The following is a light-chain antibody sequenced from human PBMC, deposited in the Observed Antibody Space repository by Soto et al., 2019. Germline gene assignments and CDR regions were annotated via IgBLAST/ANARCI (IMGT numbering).Light chain of an antibody. CDR1: SSDVGGYNY. J-gene: IGLJ1*01. Sequence: QSALTQPASVSGSPGQSITISCTGTSSDVGGYNYVSWYQRHPGKAPKLMIYEVSNRPSGVSNRFSGSKSGNTASLTISGLQAEDEADYYCSSYTSSSTPPFVFGTGTKLTVL. V-gene: IGLV2-14*01. CDR3: SSYTSSSTPPFV. CDR2: EVS.